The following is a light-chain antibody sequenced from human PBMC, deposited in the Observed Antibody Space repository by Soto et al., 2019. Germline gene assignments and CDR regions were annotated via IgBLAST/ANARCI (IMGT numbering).Light chain of an antibody. CDR3: SADTARSAHV. Sequence: QSVLTQPASVSGSAGQSITISCSGTMRDVGAYNLVSWYQQHPGTAPKLIIYEVRNRPAGISSRFSGSRSGNTASLTISGLQPDDEGDYYCSADTARSAHVFGGGTKLTVL. CDR1: MRDVGAYNL. V-gene: IGLV2-14*01. J-gene: IGLJ3*02. CDR2: EVR.